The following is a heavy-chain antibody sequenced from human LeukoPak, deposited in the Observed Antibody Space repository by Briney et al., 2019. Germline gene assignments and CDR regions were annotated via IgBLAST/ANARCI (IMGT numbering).Heavy chain of an antibody. J-gene: IGHJ6*04. D-gene: IGHD3-10*02. CDR3: AELGITLIGGV. Sequence: GGSLRLSCAASGFTFSSHWMHWVRQAPGKGLVWVSHINGDGSSTDYADFVKGRFTISRDNAKNSLYLQMNSLRAEDTAVYYCAELGITLIGGVWGKGTTVTISS. V-gene: IGHV3-74*01. CDR2: INGDGSST. CDR1: GFTFSSHW.